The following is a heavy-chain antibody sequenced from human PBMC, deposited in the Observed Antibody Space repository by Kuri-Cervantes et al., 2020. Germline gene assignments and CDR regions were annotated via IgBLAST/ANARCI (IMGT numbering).Heavy chain of an antibody. CDR2: IYTSGTT. J-gene: IGHJ4*02. CDR1: GGSISSYY. Sequence: ESLKISCTVSGGSISSYYWSWIRQPAGKGLEWLGRIYTSGTTNYNPSLKNRVAMSVDKSRSQFSLKLSSATAADTAVYYCARIFGSGSSWGSADSWGQGTLVTVSS. V-gene: IGHV4-4*07. CDR3: ARIFGSGSSWGSADS. D-gene: IGHD3-10*01.